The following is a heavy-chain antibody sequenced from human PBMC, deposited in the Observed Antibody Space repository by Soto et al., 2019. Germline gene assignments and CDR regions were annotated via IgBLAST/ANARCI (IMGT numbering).Heavy chain of an antibody. J-gene: IGHJ4*01. D-gene: IGHD6-13*01. V-gene: IGHV4-4*02. CDR2: IYHIGST. CDR1: GGSISSPNL. Sequence: QVRLQESGPGLVKPSGTLSLTCAVSGGSISSPNLWTWVRQPPGKGLEWIGDIYHIGSTTFNPSLKSRVTVSVDKSKNHFSLKLSSVTAADTAVYYCARSPRSIAAGGIDFWDQGILVTVSS. CDR3: ARSPRSIAAGGIDF.